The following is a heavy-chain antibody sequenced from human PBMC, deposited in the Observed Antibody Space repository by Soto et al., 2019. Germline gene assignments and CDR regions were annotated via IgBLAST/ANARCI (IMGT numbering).Heavy chain of an antibody. J-gene: IGHJ6*02. V-gene: IGHV4-30-4*01. CDR2: IYYSGST. CDR1: GGSISSCDYY. D-gene: IGHD5-18*01. CDR3: ARLGKLDTTLTGGMDV. Sequence: SETLSLTCTVSGGSISSCDYYWSWIRHPPVKGLECIGYIYYSGSTYYNPSLKSRVTISVDTSKNHFSLTLSSVTAADTAVYNCARLGKLDTTLTGGMDVWGQGTTVTVSS.